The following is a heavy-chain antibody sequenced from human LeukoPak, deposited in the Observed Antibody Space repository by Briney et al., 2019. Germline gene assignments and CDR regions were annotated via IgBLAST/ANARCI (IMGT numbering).Heavy chain of an antibody. V-gene: IGHV1-8*01. CDR2: MNPSSGNT. J-gene: IGHJ4*02. CDR3: ARPLGGWLQTFDY. D-gene: IGHD5-24*01. CDR1: GYTFTSYD. Sequence: ASVKVSCKASGYTFTSYDINWVRQATGQGLEWMGWMNPSSGNTGYAQKFQGRVTMTRNTSISTAYIELSSLRSEDTAVYYCARPLGGWLQTFDYWGQGTLVTVSS.